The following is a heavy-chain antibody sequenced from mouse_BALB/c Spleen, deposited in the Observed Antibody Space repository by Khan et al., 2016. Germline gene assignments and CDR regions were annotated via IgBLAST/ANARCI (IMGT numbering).Heavy chain of an antibody. Sequence: QVQLQQSGAELMKPGASVKISCKATGYTFSSYWIEWVKQRPGHGLEWIGEILPGSGSTNYNEKFRGKATFTADTSSNTAYMQLSSLTSEDSAVHYCARTDRRGYFDYWGQGPTLTVSS. J-gene: IGHJ2*01. CDR3: ARTDRRGYFDY. CDR2: ILPGSGST. V-gene: IGHV1-9*01. CDR1: GYTFSSYW.